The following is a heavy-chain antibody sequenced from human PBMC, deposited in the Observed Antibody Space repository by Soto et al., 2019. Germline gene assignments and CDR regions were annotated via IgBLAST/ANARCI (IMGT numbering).Heavy chain of an antibody. Sequence: ASVKVSCKASGYTFTRSGISLVRQAPGQGLEWMGWISTYNGNTNYAQTFQGRVTMTTDTSTSTAYMELRSLRSDDTAVYYCARVLPPFDPWGQGTLVTVSS. CDR3: ARVLPPFDP. J-gene: IGHJ5*02. CDR2: ISTYNGNT. V-gene: IGHV1-18*01. CDR1: GYTFTRSG.